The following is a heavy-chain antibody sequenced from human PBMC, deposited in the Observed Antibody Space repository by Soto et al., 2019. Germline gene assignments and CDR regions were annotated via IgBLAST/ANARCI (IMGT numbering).Heavy chain of an antibody. J-gene: IGHJ6*02. D-gene: IGHD6-19*01. Sequence: SQTLSLTCVIAGDSISSKSATWNWIRQSPSRGLEWLGRTYYRPKWYYDYAVSVTGRITINVDTSKNQFTLQVNSVTPEDTAVYYCARGPGVLVAGYRLDVWGQGTAVTVSS. V-gene: IGHV6-1*01. CDR2: TYYRPKWYY. CDR1: GDSISSKSAT. CDR3: ARGPGVLVAGYRLDV.